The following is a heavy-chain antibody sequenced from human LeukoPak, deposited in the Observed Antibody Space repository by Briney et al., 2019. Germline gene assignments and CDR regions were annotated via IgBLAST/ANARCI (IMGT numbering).Heavy chain of an antibody. CDR1: GFTFSSYW. J-gene: IGHJ4*02. CDR3: ARDGYSSGWYLYYFDY. V-gene: IGHV3-74*01. Sequence: PGGPLRLSCAASGFTFSSYWMHWVRQAPGKGLVWVSRINSDGSSTSYADSVKGRFTISRDNAKNSLYLQMNSLRAEDTAVYYCARDGYSSGWYLYYFDYWGQGTLVTVSS. D-gene: IGHD6-19*01. CDR2: INSDGSST.